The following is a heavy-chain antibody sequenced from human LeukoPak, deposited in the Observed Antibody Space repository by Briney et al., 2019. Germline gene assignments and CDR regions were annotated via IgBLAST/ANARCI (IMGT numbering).Heavy chain of an antibody. J-gene: IGHJ4*02. D-gene: IGHD6-13*01. CDR2: INPQSGGT. CDR3: ARDSIAAAGTWYYFDY. V-gene: IGHV1-2*02. CDR1: GYTFTGYC. Sequence: ASVKVSCKASGYTFTGYCMHWVRQAPGQGLEWMGWINPQSGGTSYARKFQGRVTMTRDTSISTAYMELSRLRSDDTAVYYCARDSIAAAGTWYYFDYWGQGTLVTVSS.